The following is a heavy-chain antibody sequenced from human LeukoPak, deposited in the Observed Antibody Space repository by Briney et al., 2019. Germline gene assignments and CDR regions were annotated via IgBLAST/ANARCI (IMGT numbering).Heavy chain of an antibody. CDR1: GTTLSNYG. J-gene: IGHJ4*02. D-gene: IGHD3-10*01. CDR2: LSGSGGGT. CDR3: AKRGVVIRVFLVGFHKEAYYFDS. Sequence: SGGSLRLSCAVSGTTLSNYGMSWVRQAPGKGLEWVAGLSGSGGGTNYADSVQGRFTISRDNPKNTLYLQMNSLRAEDTAVYFCAKRGVVIRVFLVGFHKEAYYFDSWGQGALVTVSS. V-gene: IGHV3-23*01.